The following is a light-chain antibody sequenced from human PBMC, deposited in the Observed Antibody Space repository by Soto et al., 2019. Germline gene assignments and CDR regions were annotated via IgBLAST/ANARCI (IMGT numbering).Light chain of an antibody. V-gene: IGKV1-6*01. Sequence: AIQMTQSPSSLSASVGDRVSIACRASQAIENNLGWFQQKPGKAPKLLIYAASTLHTGVPSRFSGSGSGTDFTLTISSLQPEDFAVYYCLQNHDYPRTVGQGTKLEIK. J-gene: IGKJ2*01. CDR3: LQNHDYPRT. CDR1: QAIENN. CDR2: AAS.